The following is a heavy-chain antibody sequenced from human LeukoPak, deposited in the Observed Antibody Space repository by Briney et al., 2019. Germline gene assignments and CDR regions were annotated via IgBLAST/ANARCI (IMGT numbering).Heavy chain of an antibody. CDR3: ANDYGDY. CDR1: GFTFSSYG. D-gene: IGHD4-17*01. CDR2: ISCDGSNK. Sequence: GRSLRLSCAASGFTFSSYGMHWVRQAPGKGLEWVAVISCDGSNKYYADSVKGRFTISRDNSKNTLYLQMNSLRAEDTAVYYCANDYGDYWGQGTLVTVSS. V-gene: IGHV3-30*18. J-gene: IGHJ4*02.